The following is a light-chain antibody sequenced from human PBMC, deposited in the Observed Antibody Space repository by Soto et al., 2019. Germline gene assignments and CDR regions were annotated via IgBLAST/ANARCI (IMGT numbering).Light chain of an antibody. CDR2: EGS. CDR3: CSYAGSRGLV. V-gene: IGLV2-23*01. CDR1: SSDVGSYNL. Sequence: QSVLTQPASVSGSPGQSITTSCTGTSSDVGSYNLVSWYQQHPGKAPKLMIYEGSKRPSGVSNRFSGSKSGNTASLTISGLQAEDEADYYCCSYAGSRGLVFGGGTQLTVL. J-gene: IGLJ2*01.